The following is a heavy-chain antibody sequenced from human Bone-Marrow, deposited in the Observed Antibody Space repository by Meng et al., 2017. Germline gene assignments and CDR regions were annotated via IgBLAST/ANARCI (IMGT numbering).Heavy chain of an antibody. CDR3: DTYYYDSSGYYDALDI. CDR2: INHSGST. CDR1: GGSFSGYY. J-gene: IGHJ3*02. V-gene: IGHV4-34*03. Sequence: SETLSLTCAVYGGSFSGYYWSWIRQPPGKGLEWIGEINHSGSTNYNPSLKSRVTISVDTSKNQFSLKLSSVTAADTAVYYCDTYYYDSSGYYDALDIWGQGTMVTVSS. D-gene: IGHD3-22*01.